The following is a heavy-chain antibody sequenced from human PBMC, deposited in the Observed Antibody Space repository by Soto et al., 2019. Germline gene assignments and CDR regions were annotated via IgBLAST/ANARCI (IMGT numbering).Heavy chain of an antibody. CDR1: GFTVSSNY. CDR3: ARAPDAFYYFDY. D-gene: IGHD2-2*01. Sequence: GGSLRLSCAASGFTVSSNYMSCVRQAPGKGLEWVSVIYSGGSTGYADSVKGRFTISRDNSKNTLYLQMNSLRAEVTAVYYCARAPDAFYYFDYWGQGTLVTVSS. V-gene: IGHV3-66*01. CDR2: IYSGGST. J-gene: IGHJ4*02.